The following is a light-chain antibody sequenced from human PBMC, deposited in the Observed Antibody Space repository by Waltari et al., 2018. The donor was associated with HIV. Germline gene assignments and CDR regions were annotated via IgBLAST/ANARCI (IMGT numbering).Light chain of an antibody. CDR3: CSYAGSYTVL. CDR1: SSDVGGYKF. Sequence: QSALTQPRSVSGSHGQSVTISCTGTSSDVGGYKFVSWYQQHPGKAPKLIIYDVGERPSGVPDRFSGSRSGNTASLSISGLQAEDEADYYCCSYAGSYTVLFGGGTKLTVL. CDR2: DVG. J-gene: IGLJ2*01. V-gene: IGLV2-11*01.